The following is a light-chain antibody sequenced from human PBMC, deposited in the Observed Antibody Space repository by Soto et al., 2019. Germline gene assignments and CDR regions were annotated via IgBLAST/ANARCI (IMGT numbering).Light chain of an antibody. Sequence: QSALTQPASVSGSPGQSITISCTGTSSDVGGYNYVSWYQQHPGTAPKLMIYEVSNRPSGVSNRFSGSKSGNTASLTISGLQAEDEADYYCRSYTSSSTFYVFGTGTKVTVL. V-gene: IGLV2-14*01. CDR1: SSDVGGYNY. CDR3: RSYTSSSTFYV. J-gene: IGLJ1*01. CDR2: EVS.